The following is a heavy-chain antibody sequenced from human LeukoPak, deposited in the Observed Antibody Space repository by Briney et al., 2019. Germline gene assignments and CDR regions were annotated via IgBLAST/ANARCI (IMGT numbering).Heavy chain of an antibody. CDR1: GYTFTSYA. CDR2: IIPNFGAA. Sequence: ASVKVSCKASGYTFTSYAINWVRQAPGQGLEWMGGIIPNFGAANYAQKFQGRVTITADESTSTAYMELSSLRSEDTAVYYCARGPPIGYCSSTSCYEYYYMDVWGKGTTVTVSS. CDR3: ARGPPIGYCSSTSCYEYYYMDV. V-gene: IGHV1-69*13. D-gene: IGHD2-2*01. J-gene: IGHJ6*03.